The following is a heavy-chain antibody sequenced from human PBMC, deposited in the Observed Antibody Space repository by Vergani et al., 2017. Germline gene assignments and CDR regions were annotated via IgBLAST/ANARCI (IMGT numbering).Heavy chain of an antibody. D-gene: IGHD2-15*01. CDR3: ARGVDRYYYYYGMDV. CDR1: GGPISSGGYS. J-gene: IGHJ6*02. CDR2: IYHSGST. V-gene: IGHV4-30-2*01. Sequence: QLQLQESGSGLVKPSQTLSLPFAVSGGPISSGGYSLSWIRQPQGKGLDWIGYIYHSGSTYYNPSLKSRVTISVDRYKNQFSLKLSSVTAADTAVYYCARGVDRYYYYYGMDVWGQGTTVTVSS.